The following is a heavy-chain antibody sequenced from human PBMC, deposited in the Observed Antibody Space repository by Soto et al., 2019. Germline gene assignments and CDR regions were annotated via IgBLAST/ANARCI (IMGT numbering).Heavy chain of an antibody. D-gene: IGHD6-13*01. CDR3: ARHLWVGSSWYLGAFDI. J-gene: IGHJ3*02. V-gene: IGHV4-59*08. CDR1: GDSISNYY. CDR2: IYYSGST. Sequence: SETLSLTCTVSGDSISNYYWTWIRQPPGKGLEWIGYIYYSGSTNYNPSLKSRVTISVDTSKNQFSLKLSSVTAADTAVYYCARHLWVGSSWYLGAFDIWGQGTMVTVSS.